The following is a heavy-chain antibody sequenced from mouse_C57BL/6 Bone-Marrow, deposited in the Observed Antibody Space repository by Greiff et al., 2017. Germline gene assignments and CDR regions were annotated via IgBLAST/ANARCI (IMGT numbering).Heavy chain of an antibody. CDR1: GFTFSSYA. V-gene: IGHV5-4*03. Sequence: EVKVVESGGGLVKPGGSLKLSCAASGFTFSSYAMSWVRQTPEKRLEWVATISDGGSYTYYPDNVKGRFTISRDNAKNNLYLQMSHLKSEDTAMYYCARAHKGDAMDYWGQGTSVTVSS. J-gene: IGHJ4*01. CDR3: ARAHKGDAMDY. D-gene: IGHD1-3*01. CDR2: ISDGGSYT.